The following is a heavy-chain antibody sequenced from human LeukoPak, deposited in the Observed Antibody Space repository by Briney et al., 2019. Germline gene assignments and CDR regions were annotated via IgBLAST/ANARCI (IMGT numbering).Heavy chain of an antibody. CDR2: MYPGDSDT. D-gene: IGHD4-17*01. CDR1: GYSFTTYW. Sequence: GESLKISCKGSGYSFTTYWIGWVRQMPGKGLEWMGIMYPGDSDTRYSPSFQGQVTTSADKSISTAYLQWSSLKASDTAMYYCARHPDERGGDYGYFDPWGQGTLVTVSS. J-gene: IGHJ5*02. V-gene: IGHV5-51*01. CDR3: ARHPDERGGDYGYFDP.